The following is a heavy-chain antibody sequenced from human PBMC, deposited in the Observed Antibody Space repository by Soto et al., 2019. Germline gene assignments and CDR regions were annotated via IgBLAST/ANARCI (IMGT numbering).Heavy chain of an antibody. V-gene: IGHV1-69*01. J-gene: IGHJ4*02. CDR1: GGIFSTYA. CDR3: ARAREGYGSGNYYNRIDF. Sequence: QVQLVQSGAEVKKPGSSVKVSCKASGGIFSTYAISWLRQAPGQGLEWMGGIIPIFGTPNYAQRFQGRVTITADEFTSTADMELSRLRSEDTDVYYCARAREGYGSGNYYNRIDFWGQGTLVTVSS. CDR2: IIPIFGTP. D-gene: IGHD3-10*01.